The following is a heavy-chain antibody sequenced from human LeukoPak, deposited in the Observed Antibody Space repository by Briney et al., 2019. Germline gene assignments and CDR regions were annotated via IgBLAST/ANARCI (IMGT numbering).Heavy chain of an antibody. CDR2: IIPIFGTA. CDR1: GGTFSSYA. V-gene: IGHV1-69*05. J-gene: IGHJ6*02. D-gene: IGHD3-10*01. CDR3: ARSMAVRGSPYYYYYGMDV. Sequence: LWASVKVSCKASGGTFSSYAISWVRQAPGQGLEWMGGIIPIFGTANYAQKFQGRVTITTDESTSTAYMELSSLRSEDTAVYYCARSMAVRGSPYYYYYGMDVWGQGTTVTVSS.